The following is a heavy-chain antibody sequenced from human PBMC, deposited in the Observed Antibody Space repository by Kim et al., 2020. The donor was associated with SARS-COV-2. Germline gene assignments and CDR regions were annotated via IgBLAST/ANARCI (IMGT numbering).Heavy chain of an antibody. Sequence: GGTLRLSCAASGFTFSSYGMHWVRQAPGKGLERVAVIWYDGSNKYYADSVKGRFTISRDNSKNTLYLQMNSLRAEDTAVYYCARDYAMGPYDILTGYYDFDYWCQGTLVTVSS. J-gene: IGHJ4*02. V-gene: IGHV3-33*01. CDR2: IWYDGSNK. D-gene: IGHD3-9*01. CDR3: ARDYAMGPYDILTGYYDFDY. CDR1: GFTFSSYG.